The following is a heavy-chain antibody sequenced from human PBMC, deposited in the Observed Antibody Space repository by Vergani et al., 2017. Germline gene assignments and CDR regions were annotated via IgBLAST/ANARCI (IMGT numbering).Heavy chain of an antibody. Sequence: QVQLVESGGGVVQPGRSLRLSCAAFGFTFSNYAIHWVRQAPGKGLEWVAVISYDGSNKYYADSVKGRFTISRDNSKNTLYLQMNSLRTEDTAVYYCARAKESSYDFWSGPYYYYYMDVWAKGTTVTVSS. D-gene: IGHD3-3*01. V-gene: IGHV3-30-3*01. J-gene: IGHJ6*03. CDR1: GFTFSNYA. CDR3: ARAKESSYDFWSGPYYYYYMDV. CDR2: ISYDGSNK.